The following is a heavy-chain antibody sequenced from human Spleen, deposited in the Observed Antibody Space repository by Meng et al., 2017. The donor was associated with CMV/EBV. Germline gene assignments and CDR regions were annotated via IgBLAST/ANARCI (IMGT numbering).Heavy chain of an antibody. CDR1: GGSVSSGSYY. J-gene: IGHJ5*02. V-gene: IGHV4-61*01. CDR3: ATLWGSGFDYAFDP. D-gene: IGHD5-12*01. CDR2: IYYNEYT. Sequence: SETLSLTCTVSGGSVSSGSYYWSWIRQPPGKGLEWIGYIYYNEYTKYNPSLKSRVTISADTSKNQFSLNLTSVTAADTAVYYCATLWGSGFDYAFDPWGQGALVTVSS.